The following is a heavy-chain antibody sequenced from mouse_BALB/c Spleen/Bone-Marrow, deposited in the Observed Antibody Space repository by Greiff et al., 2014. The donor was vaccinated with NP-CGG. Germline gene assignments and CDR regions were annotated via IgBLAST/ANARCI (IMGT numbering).Heavy chain of an antibody. CDR1: GYTFTNHH. Sequence: EVKLVESGAELVRPGASVKISCKAFGYTFTNHHINWVKQRPGQGLDWIGYINPYNDYTSYNQKFKGKATLTVDKSSSTAYMELSSLTSEDSAVYYRVLYTYYAMDYWGQGTSVTVSS. CDR2: INPYNDYT. D-gene: IGHD1-3*01. V-gene: IGHV1S45*01. CDR3: VLYTYYAMDY. J-gene: IGHJ4*01.